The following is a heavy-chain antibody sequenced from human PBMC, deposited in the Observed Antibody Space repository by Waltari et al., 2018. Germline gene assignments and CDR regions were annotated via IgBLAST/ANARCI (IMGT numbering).Heavy chain of an antibody. CDR2: ISYDVNNK. CDR3: ARSLTTSAWRSTFYYSRLDV. CDR1: TFPFNDYT. V-gene: IGHV3-30*04. D-gene: IGHD1-26*01. J-gene: IGHJ6*02. Sequence: HLVESGGGEVQPGRSLRLSCAASTFPFNDYTITWFRQTPDKGLQWVALISYDVNNKEYSDSVKGRFTISRDTSKNTVSLQMSSLRVADTGLYFCARSLTTSAWRSTFYYSRLDVWGRGTTVTVSS.